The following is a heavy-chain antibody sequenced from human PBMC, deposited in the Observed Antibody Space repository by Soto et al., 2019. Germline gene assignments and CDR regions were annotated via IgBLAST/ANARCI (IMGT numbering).Heavy chain of an antibody. CDR1: GYTFTSYG. V-gene: IGHV1-18*01. CDR3: ARCGGGSCYRGAFDI. D-gene: IGHD2-15*01. Sequence: QVQLVQSGAEVKKPGASVKVSCKASGYTFTSYGISWVRQAPGQGLEWMGWISAYNGNTNYAQKRQGRVTMTTDTSTSPAYMEVRGPRSDDTSVDYCARCGGGSCYRGAFDIWGQGTMVTVSS. J-gene: IGHJ3*02. CDR2: ISAYNGNT.